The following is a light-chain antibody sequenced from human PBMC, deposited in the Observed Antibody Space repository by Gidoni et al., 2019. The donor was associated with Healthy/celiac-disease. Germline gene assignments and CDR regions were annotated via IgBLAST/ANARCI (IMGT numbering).Light chain of an antibody. CDR1: ALPKQY. V-gene: IGLV3-25*03. CDR2: KDS. CDR3: QSADSSGTHVV. J-gene: IGLJ2*01. Sequence: SYELTSPPSVSVSPGQTARITCSGDALPKQYAYWYQQKPGQAPVLVIYKDSERPSGIPERFSGSSSGTTVTLTISGVQAEDEADYYCQSADSSGTHVVFGGGTKLTVL.